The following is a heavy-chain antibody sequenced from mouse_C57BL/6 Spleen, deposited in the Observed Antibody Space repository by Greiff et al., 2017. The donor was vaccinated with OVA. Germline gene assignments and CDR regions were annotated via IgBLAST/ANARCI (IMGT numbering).Heavy chain of an antibody. Sequence: QVQLQQPGAELVRPGTSVKLSCKASGYTFTSYWMHWVKQRPGQGLEWIGVIDPSDSYTNYNQKFKGKATLTVDTSSSTAYMQLSSLTSEDSAVYYCARLGLDDWGQGTTLTVSS. CDR3: ARLGLDD. J-gene: IGHJ2*01. CDR2: IDPSDSYT. CDR1: GYTFTSYW. V-gene: IGHV1-59*01.